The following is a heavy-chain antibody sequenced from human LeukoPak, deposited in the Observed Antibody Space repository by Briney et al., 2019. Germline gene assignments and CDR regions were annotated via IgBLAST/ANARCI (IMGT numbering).Heavy chain of an antibody. V-gene: IGHV4-39*07. Sequence: SETLSLTCTVSGGSISSSSYYWGWIRQPPGKGLEWIGSIYYSGSTYYNPSLKSRVTISVDTSKNQFSLKLSSVTAADTAVYYCARVKYYDILTGYYMNYYYYYYMDVWGKGTTVTVSS. CDR1: GGSISSSSYY. CDR2: IYYSGST. J-gene: IGHJ6*03. CDR3: ARVKYYDILTGYYMNYYYYYYMDV. D-gene: IGHD3-9*01.